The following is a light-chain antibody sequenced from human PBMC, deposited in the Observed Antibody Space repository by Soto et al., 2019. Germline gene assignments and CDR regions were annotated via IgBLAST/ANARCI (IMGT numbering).Light chain of an antibody. J-gene: IGKJ4*01. CDR1: QSLSNNY. CDR2: GVP. CDR3: QQYGNAPLT. Sequence: EIVLTQSPGILYFSPGETATLSCRASQSLSNNYFAWYQQKPGQAPRLLIYGVPSRATGIPDRFSGSGSGTDFTLTISRLEPEDFAVYYCQQYGNAPLTFGGGTKVEIK. V-gene: IGKV3-20*01.